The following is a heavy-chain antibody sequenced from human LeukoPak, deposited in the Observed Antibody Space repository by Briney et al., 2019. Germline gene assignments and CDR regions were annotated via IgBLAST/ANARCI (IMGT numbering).Heavy chain of an antibody. Sequence: SPTPSLTFCISRDSFFSKNGAWELVRPSPSRGPGGRGRTNYRSKWYNDYAVSVKSRITINPDTSKNQFSLQLNSVTPEDTAVYYCARAVRRRTFGGVIAETHFDYWGQGTLVTVSS. CDR3: ARAVRRRTFGGVIAETHFDY. V-gene: IGHV6-1*01. J-gene: IGHJ4*02. CDR2: TNYRSKWYN. CDR1: RDSFFSKNGA. D-gene: IGHD3-16*02.